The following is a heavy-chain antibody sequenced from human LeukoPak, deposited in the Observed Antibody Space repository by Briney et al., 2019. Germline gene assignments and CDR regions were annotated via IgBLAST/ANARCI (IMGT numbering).Heavy chain of an antibody. J-gene: IGHJ4*02. CDR2: IYSGGST. Sequence: PGESLKISCAASGFTVSSNYMSWVRQAPGKGLEWVSVIYSGGSTYYADSVKGRFTISRDNSKNTLYLQMNSLRAEDTAVYYCAREMEGMVGPPCLGYWGQGTLVTVSS. CDR1: GFTVSSNY. CDR3: AREMEGMVGPPCLGY. D-gene: IGHD2-15*01. V-gene: IGHV3-53*01.